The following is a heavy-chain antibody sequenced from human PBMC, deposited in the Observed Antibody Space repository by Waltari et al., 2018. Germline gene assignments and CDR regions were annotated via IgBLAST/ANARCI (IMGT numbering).Heavy chain of an antibody. J-gene: IGHJ4*02. CDR2: ISTNSGGT. D-gene: IGHD2-15*01. Sequence: QVQLVQSGAEVKKPGASVKVSCKASGYTFTDWYMYWVRQAPGQGLEWMGRISTNSGGTNDAQKFQGRVTMTRDTSISTAYMELSRLTSDDTAVYYCAKGGDCNGGSCNFDYWGQGTVVTVSS. CDR1: GYTFTDWY. CDR3: AKGGDCNGGSCNFDY. V-gene: IGHV1-2*06.